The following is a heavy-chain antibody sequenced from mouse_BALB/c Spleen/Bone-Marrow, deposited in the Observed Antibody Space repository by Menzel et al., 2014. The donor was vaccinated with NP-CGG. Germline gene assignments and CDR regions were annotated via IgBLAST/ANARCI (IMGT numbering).Heavy chain of an antibody. CDR2: INPDSSTI. D-gene: IGHD2-1*01. CDR3: ARQGYYGKGDY. CDR1: GFDFSRYW. J-gene: IGHJ2*01. Sequence: VQLKESGGGLVQPGGSLKLSCAASGFDFSRYWMSWVRQAPGKGLEWIGEINPDSSTINYTPSLKDKFIISRDNAKNTLYLQMSKVRSEDTPLYYCARQGYYGKGDYWGQGTTLTVSS. V-gene: IGHV4-1*02.